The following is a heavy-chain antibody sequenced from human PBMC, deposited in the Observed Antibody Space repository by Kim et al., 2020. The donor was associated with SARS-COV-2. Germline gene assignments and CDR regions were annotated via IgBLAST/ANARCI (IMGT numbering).Heavy chain of an antibody. V-gene: IGHV4-59*01. CDR3: ARGIAAAGTGYYYMDV. D-gene: IGHD6-13*01. CDR2: IYYSGST. Sequence: SETLSLTCTVSGGSISSYYWNWIRQPPGKGLEWIGYIYYSGSTNYNPSLKSRVTISVDTSKNQFSLKLSSVTAADTAVYYCARGIAAAGTGYYYMDVWGKGTTVTVSS. J-gene: IGHJ6*03. CDR1: GGSISSYY.